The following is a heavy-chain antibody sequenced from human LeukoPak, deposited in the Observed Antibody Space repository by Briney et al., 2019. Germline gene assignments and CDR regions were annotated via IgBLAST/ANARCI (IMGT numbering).Heavy chain of an antibody. CDR2: VHNTGGT. D-gene: IGHD1-26*01. J-gene: IGHJ6*02. Sequence: SETLSLTCSFSDGSMSRFYWTWIRQSPGKGLEWIGYVHNTGGTNYNPSLKSRVTIAVDTSKNQFSLKLSSVVAADTAVYYCARGSGIVGAYFYYYGMDVWGQGTTVTVSS. CDR3: ARGSGIVGAYFYYYGMDV. V-gene: IGHV4-59*01. CDR1: DGSMSRFY.